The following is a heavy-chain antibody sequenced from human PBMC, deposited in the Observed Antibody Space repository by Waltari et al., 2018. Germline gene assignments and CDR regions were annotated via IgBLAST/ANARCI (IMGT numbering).Heavy chain of an antibody. Sequence: EVQLLESGGGLVQPGGSLRLSCAASGFTFSSYAMSWVRQAPGMGLEWVSAISGSGGRTYYADSVKVRFTISRDNSKNTLNLQMNSLRAEDTAVYYCAKDPIAAACTGWYFDLWGRGTLVTVSS. D-gene: IGHD6-13*01. CDR2: ISGSGGRT. CDR1: GFTFSSYA. V-gene: IGHV3-23*01. J-gene: IGHJ2*01. CDR3: AKDPIAAACTGWYFDL.